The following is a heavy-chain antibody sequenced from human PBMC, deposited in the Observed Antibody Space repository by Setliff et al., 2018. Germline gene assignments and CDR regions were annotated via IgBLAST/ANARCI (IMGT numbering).Heavy chain of an antibody. D-gene: IGHD4-17*01. CDR2: ISHSGST. J-gene: IGHJ4*02. CDR3: AGGRRYDYGWDFDY. V-gene: IGHV4-38-2*02. Sequence: SETLSLTCTVSGYSISSGHYWGWIRQPPGKGLEWIGSISHSGSTYYNPSLRSRVTISLDTSKTQFSPKLTSVTAADTAVYYCAGGRRYDYGWDFDYWGQGTLVTVSS. CDR1: GYSISSGHY.